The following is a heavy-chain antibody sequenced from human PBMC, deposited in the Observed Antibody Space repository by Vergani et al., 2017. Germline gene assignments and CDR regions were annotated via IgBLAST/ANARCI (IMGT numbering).Heavy chain of an antibody. Sequence: ELQLVESGGGLVQPGGSLRLSCAASGFTLSNAWMSWVRQAPGKGLEWVGRIKSKTDGGTTDYAAPVKGRFTNSRDDSKNTLYLQMNSLKTEDTAVYYCTTERGDYDFWSGYYTGGYFDYWGQGTLVTVSS. D-gene: IGHD3-3*01. CDR1: GFTLSNAW. J-gene: IGHJ4*02. V-gene: IGHV3-15*01. CDR3: TTERGDYDFWSGYYTGGYFDY. CDR2: IKSKTDGGTT.